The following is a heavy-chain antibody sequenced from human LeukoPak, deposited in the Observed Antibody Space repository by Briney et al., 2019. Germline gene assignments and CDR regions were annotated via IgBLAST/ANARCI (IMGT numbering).Heavy chain of an antibody. CDR3: TTYSDLPYYYDSSGYPLG. V-gene: IGHV3-15*01. J-gene: IGHJ3*01. Sequence: GGSLRLSCAASGFTISNAWMSWVRQAPGKGLEWVGRIKSKTDGGTSDYAAPVKGRFTISRDDSKNTLYLQMNSLKTEDTAVYYCTTYSDLPYYYDSSGYPLGWGQGTMVTVSS. CDR2: IKSKTDGGTS. CDR1: GFTISNAW. D-gene: IGHD3-22*01.